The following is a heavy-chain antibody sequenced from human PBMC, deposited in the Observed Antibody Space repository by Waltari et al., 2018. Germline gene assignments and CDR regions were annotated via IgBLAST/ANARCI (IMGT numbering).Heavy chain of an antibody. CDR2: ISGSGGST. CDR1: GFTFSSYA. Sequence: EVQLLESGGGLVQPGGSLRLSCAASGFTFSSYAMSWVRQAPGKGLEWVSAISGSGGSTYYSDSVKGRLTISRDNSKNTLYLQMNSLRAEDTAVYYCAKDGGGLGSGGRPFDYWGQGTLVTVSS. J-gene: IGHJ4*02. D-gene: IGHD7-27*01. V-gene: IGHV3-23*01. CDR3: AKDGGGLGSGGRPFDY.